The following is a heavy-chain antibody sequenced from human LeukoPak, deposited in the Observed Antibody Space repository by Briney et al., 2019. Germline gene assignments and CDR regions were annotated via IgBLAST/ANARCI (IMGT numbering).Heavy chain of an antibody. Sequence: GGSLRLSCAASGFTFSSYWMSWVRQAPGKGLEWVANIKQDGSEKYYVDSVKGRFTISRDNAKNSLYLQMNSLRAEDTAVYYCARDLGDYIWGSYRYFDYWGQGNLVTVSS. CDR2: IKQDGSEK. CDR1: GFTFSSYW. D-gene: IGHD3-16*02. J-gene: IGHJ4*02. CDR3: ARDLGDYIWGSYRYFDY. V-gene: IGHV3-7*01.